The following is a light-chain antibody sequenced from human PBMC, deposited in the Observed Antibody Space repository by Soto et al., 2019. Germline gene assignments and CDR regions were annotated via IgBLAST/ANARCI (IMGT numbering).Light chain of an antibody. J-gene: IGKJ1*01. V-gene: IGKV3-15*01. CDR2: DAS. Sequence: EVVMTQSPASLSASPGERVTLSCRASQNIRSSLAWYQQRPGQAPRLLIYDASTRATGIPPRFSGGGSGTDFTLTISRLEPEDFAIYYCQHYDNSLWTFGQGTRVIFK. CDR1: QNIRSS. CDR3: QHYDNSLWT.